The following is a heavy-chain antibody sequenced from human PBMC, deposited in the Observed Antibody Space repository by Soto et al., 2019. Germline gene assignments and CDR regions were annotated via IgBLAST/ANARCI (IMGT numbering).Heavy chain of an antibody. CDR2: ISYGGGNK. V-gene: IGHV3-30-3*01. D-gene: IGHD3-10*01. CDR3: AKAAMDYYGSVNTNFYF. CDR1: GFTFSYYA. Sequence: QVQLVESGGGVVQPGRSLRLSCEASGFTFSYYAMHWVRQAPGKGLEWVAVISYGGGNKYYAESVEGRFTVSRDNSRNTLYLQMNSLRAEDTAVYYCAKAAMDYYGSVNTNFYFWGQGALVTVSS. J-gene: IGHJ4*02.